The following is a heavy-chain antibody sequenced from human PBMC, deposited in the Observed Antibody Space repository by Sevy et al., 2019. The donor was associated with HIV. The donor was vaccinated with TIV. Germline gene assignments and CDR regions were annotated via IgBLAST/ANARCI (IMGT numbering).Heavy chain of an antibody. V-gene: IGHV3-30*02. Sequence: GGSLRLSCAASGFTFSSYGMHWVRQAPGKGLEWVAFIRYDGSNKYYADSVKGRFTISRDNSKNTLYLQMNSLRAEDTAVYYCAIDPAYYYDSSGYYYDSFFDYWGQGTLVTVSS. CDR1: GFTFSSYG. CDR2: IRYDGSNK. J-gene: IGHJ4*02. D-gene: IGHD3-22*01. CDR3: AIDPAYYYDSSGYYYDSFFDY.